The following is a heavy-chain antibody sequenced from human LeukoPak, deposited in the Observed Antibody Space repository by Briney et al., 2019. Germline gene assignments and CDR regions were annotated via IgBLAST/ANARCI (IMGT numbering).Heavy chain of an antibody. CDR1: GYTFTSYG. Sequence: ASVKVSCKASGYTFTSYGISWVRQAPGQGLEWMGWISAYNGNTSYAQKLQGRVTMTTDTSTSTAYMELRSLRSDDTAVYYCARVYSGYDFYGDYFDYWGQGTLVTVSS. CDR2: ISAYNGNT. D-gene: IGHD5-12*01. V-gene: IGHV1-18*01. CDR3: ARVYSGYDFYGDYFDY. J-gene: IGHJ4*02.